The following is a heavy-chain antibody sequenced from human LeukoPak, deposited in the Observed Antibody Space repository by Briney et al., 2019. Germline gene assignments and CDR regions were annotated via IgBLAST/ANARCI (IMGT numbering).Heavy chain of an antibody. CDR2: ISGSGGST. CDR3: AKVGSNYLGRWFDP. V-gene: IGHV3-23*01. D-gene: IGHD4-11*01. Sequence: GGSLRVSCAASGCTFSSYAMSWVRQAPGKGLEWVSAISGSGGSTYYADSVKGRFTISRDNSKNTLYLQMNSLRAEDTAVYYCAKVGSNYLGRWFDPWGQGTLVTVSS. J-gene: IGHJ5*02. CDR1: GCTFSSYA.